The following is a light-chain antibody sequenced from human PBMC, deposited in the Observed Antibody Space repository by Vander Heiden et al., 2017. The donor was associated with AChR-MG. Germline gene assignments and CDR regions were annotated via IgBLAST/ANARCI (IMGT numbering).Light chain of an antibody. CDR2: GAS. Sequence: DIQMTQSPSFLSASVGDRVTITCRASQGIDNYLAWYQQKPGKAPNLLIFGASNLQSGVPSRFSGSGSGTDFTLTISSLQPEDVATYYCQKYDSAPFTFGPGTEVDVE. CDR3: QKYDSAPFT. CDR1: QGIDNY. J-gene: IGKJ3*01. V-gene: IGKV1-27*01.